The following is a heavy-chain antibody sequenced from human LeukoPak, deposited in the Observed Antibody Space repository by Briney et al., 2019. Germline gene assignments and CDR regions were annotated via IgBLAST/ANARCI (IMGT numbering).Heavy chain of an antibody. CDR1: GGSFSGYY. D-gene: IGHD5-18*01. Sequence: SETLSLTCAVYGGSFSGYYWSWIRQPPGKGLEWIGEINHSGSTNYNPSLKSRVTISVDTSKNQFSLKLSSVTAADTAVYYCARESVDTAMVIFDYWGQGTLVTVSS. J-gene: IGHJ4*02. V-gene: IGHV4-34*01. CDR2: INHSGST. CDR3: ARESVDTAMVIFDY.